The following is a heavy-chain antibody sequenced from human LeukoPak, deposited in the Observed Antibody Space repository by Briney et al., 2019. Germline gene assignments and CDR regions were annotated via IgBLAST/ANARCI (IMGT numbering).Heavy chain of an antibody. V-gene: IGHV3-33*01. CDR2: IWYEGSNL. D-gene: IGHD3-10*01. Sequence: GGSLRLSCAASGFTFSNYGMHWVRQAPGKGLEWVALIWYEGSNLYYADSVKGRFTISKDSSKNTLYLHMNSLRAEDTAVYYCARDKNYYGSGSPSLDAFDIWGQGTMVTVSS. CDR3: ARDKNYYGSGSPSLDAFDI. J-gene: IGHJ3*02. CDR1: GFTFSNYG.